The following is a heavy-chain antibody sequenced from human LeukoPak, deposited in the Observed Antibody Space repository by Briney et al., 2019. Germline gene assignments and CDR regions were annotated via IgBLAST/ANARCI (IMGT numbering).Heavy chain of an antibody. CDR2: ISGSGGST. D-gene: IGHD3-9*01. CDR1: GFTFSSYG. Sequence: PGGSLRLSCAASGFTFSSYGMSWVRQAPGTGLERVSAISGSGGSTYYADSVKGRFTISRDNSKNTLYLQMNSLRAEDTAVYYCAKDQKAGLRYFDWLPDYWGQGTLVTVSS. V-gene: IGHV3-23*01. CDR3: AKDQKAGLRYFDWLPDY. J-gene: IGHJ4*02.